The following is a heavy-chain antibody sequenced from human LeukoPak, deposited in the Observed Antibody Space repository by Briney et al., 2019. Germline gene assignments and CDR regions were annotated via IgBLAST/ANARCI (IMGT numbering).Heavy chain of an antibody. CDR3: TTDHSTVTTHFDY. V-gene: IGHV3-15*07. CDR1: GFTFSNAW. J-gene: IGHJ4*02. D-gene: IGHD4-17*01. Sequence: GGSLRLSCAASGFTFSNAWMNWVRQAPGKGLEGVGRIKSKTDGGTTDYAAPVKGRFTISRDDSKNTLYLQMNSLKTEDTAVYYCTTDHSTVTTHFDYWGQGTLVTVSS. CDR2: IKSKTDGGTT.